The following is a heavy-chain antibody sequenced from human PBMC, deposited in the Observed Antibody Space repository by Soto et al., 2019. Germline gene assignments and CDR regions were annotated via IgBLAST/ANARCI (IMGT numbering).Heavy chain of an antibody. Sequence: QVRLQESGPKLVRPSQTLSLTCSVSGVSINRGDYYWSWIRQSPGRVLEWIGSIYYNGDTNYNPSLGSRVTMSVDTSKNRFFLDLQSVVAADTAVYFCAREGGDFVQVPYYWGQGTLITVSS. J-gene: IGHJ4*02. D-gene: IGHD3-3*01. CDR2: IYYNGDT. CDR3: AREGGDFVQVPYY. CDR1: GVSINRGDYY. V-gene: IGHV4-30-4*01.